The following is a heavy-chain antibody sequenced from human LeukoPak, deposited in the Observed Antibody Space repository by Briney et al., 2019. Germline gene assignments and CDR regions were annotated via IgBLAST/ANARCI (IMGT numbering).Heavy chain of an antibody. Sequence: PSETLSLTCTVSGGSMSSYYWSWIRQPPGKGLEWIGYIYYSGSTNYNASLKSRVTISVDTSKNQFSLNLSSVTAADTAVYYCARGGYYGSGSDDAFDIWGQGTMVTVSS. J-gene: IGHJ3*02. CDR1: GGSMSSYY. CDR3: ARGGYYGSGSDDAFDI. D-gene: IGHD3-10*01. V-gene: IGHV4-59*01. CDR2: IYYSGST.